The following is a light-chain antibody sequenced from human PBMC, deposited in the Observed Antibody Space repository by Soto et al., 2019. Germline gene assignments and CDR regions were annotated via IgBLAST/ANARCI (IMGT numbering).Light chain of an antibody. J-gene: IGKJ2*01. CDR1: QTINTY. V-gene: IGKV1-39*01. Sequence: DIQMTQSPSSLSASIGDTVSITCRASQTINTYLNWYQQKPGKAPKLLIYAASSLQSGVPSRFTGSGSGTHFTLTIISLQPEDFAIYYCQHSYSTPIYTFGQGTRLEIK. CDR3: QHSYSTPIYT. CDR2: AAS.